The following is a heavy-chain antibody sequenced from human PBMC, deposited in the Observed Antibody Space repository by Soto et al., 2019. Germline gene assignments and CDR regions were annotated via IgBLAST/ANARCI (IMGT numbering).Heavy chain of an antibody. CDR3: ARGRVEDSSGWATYFDY. J-gene: IGHJ4*02. Sequence: EVQLVESGGGLVQPGGSLRLSCAASGFTFSGYSMFWVRQAPGKGLECVSAINTNGVNTFYAKSVKGRFTISRDNSKNTMYLQMGSLRAEDMAVYYCARGRVEDSSGWATYFDYWGQGTLVTVSS. D-gene: IGHD6-19*01. V-gene: IGHV3-64*01. CDR2: INTNGVNT. CDR1: GFTFSGYS.